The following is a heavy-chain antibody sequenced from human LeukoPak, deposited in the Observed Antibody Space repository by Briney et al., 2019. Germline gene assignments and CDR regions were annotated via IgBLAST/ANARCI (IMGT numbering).Heavy chain of an antibody. J-gene: IGHJ6*03. CDR3: ARDTAMTNYYYYMDV. D-gene: IGHD5-18*01. V-gene: IGHV4-39*02. CDR2: IYYSGST. Sequence: SETLSLTCTVSGGSISSSSYYWGWIRQPPGKGLEWIGSIYYSGSTYYDPSLKSRVTISVDTSKNQFSLKLSSVTAADTAVYYCARDTAMTNYYYYMDVWGKGTTVTVSS. CDR1: GGSISSSSYY.